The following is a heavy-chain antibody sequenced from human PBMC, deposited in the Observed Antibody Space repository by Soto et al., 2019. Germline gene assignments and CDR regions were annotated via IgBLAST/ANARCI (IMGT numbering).Heavy chain of an antibody. D-gene: IGHD3-10*01. CDR3: ATSKMGLISVLET. CDR1: ADSIRSYF. J-gene: IGHJ5*02. V-gene: IGHV4-59*01. Sequence: QVQLQESGPGLVKPSETLSLTCNVSADSIRSYFWCWIRQTPGKGPEWIGYIPYSGGSTYNPSLKRRVTISIDTSKKQISLKMTSVTAADTAVYYCATSKMGLISVLETWGQGTLVTVSA. CDR2: IPYSGGS.